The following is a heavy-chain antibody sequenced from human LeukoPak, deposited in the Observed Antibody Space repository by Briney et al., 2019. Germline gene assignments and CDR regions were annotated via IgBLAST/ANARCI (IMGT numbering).Heavy chain of an antibody. J-gene: IGHJ4*02. D-gene: IGHD3-16*01. Sequence: GGSLRLSCAASGFSFSTYSMSWVRQAPGKGLEWVSYISSSNLYYADSVKGRFTISRDNAKNSLYLQMNSLRAEDTAVYYCAREGGFDYWGQGTLVTVSS. CDR2: ISSSNL. CDR1: GFSFSTYS. CDR3: AREGGFDY. V-gene: IGHV3-48*01.